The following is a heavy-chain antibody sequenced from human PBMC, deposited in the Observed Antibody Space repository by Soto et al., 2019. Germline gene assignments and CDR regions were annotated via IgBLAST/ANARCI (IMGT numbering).Heavy chain of an antibody. CDR1: GDSISSYY. CDR2: IYYSGST. V-gene: IGHV4-59*01. Sequence: SETLSLTCTVSGDSISSYYWSWIRQPPGKGLGWIGYIYYSGSTNYNLSLKSRVTISVDTSKNQFSLELSSVTAADTAVYYCARDPLYGMDVWGRGTTVTSP. J-gene: IGHJ6*02. CDR3: ARDPLYGMDV.